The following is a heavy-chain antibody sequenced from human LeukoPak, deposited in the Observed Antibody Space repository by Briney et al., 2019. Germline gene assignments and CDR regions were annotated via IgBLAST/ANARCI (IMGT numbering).Heavy chain of an antibody. V-gene: IGHV4-39*07. CDR2: MYYSGST. Sequence: SETLSLTCTVSGDSISSNSYYWGWIRQPPGKGLEWIGSMYYSGSTYYNPSLKSRVTIPLDMPKNQFSLKLSSVTAADTAVYYCTTYSSSRGYFNYWGQGTLVTVSS. J-gene: IGHJ4*02. CDR3: TTYSSSRGYFNY. D-gene: IGHD4-11*01. CDR1: GDSISSNSYY.